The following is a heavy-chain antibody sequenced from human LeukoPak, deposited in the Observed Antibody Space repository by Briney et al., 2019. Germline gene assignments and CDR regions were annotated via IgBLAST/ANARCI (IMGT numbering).Heavy chain of an antibody. D-gene: IGHD5-18*01. CDR3: AKARTRGYSYGSFDY. CDR2: VRYDGTNK. Sequence: GSLRLSCAASGFTFTHYAIHWVRQAPGKGLEWVAFVRYDGTNKNYADSVKGRFTISRDNSKNTLYLQMNSLRVEDTAVYYCAKARTRGYSYGSFDYWGQGTLVTVSS. V-gene: IGHV3-30*02. J-gene: IGHJ4*02. CDR1: GFTFTHYA.